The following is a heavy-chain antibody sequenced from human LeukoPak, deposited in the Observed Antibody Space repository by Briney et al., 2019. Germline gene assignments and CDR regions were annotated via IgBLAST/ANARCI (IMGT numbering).Heavy chain of an antibody. CDR2: VNRVGYT. CDR1: GTSFAGYS. D-gene: IGHD6-25*01. Sequence: SETLSLTCAVHGTSFAGYSWSWIRQSPGKGLEWIGEVNRVGYTIYNPSLKSRVNISIDTSTTQFSLRLSSVTVADTAVYFCARERVVSDYNWFDPWGQGTLVTVSS. CDR3: ARERVVSDYNWFDP. J-gene: IGHJ5*02. V-gene: IGHV4-34*01.